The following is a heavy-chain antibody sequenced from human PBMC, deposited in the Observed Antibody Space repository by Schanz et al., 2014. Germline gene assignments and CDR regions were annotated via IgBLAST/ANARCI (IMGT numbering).Heavy chain of an antibody. Sequence: EVQLVESGGGLVKPGGSLRLSCTASGFSFDSYNMNWVRQSPGKGLEWVAFLSFDSRHIYYADSVKGRFTISRDNAKSSLHLQMNSLRADDTAVYYCAKDIAPLAARPGYGMDVWGQGTTVTVSS. CDR2: LSFDSRHI. CDR1: GFSFDSYN. J-gene: IGHJ6*02. V-gene: IGHV3-21*06. CDR3: AKDIAPLAARPGYGMDV. D-gene: IGHD6-13*01.